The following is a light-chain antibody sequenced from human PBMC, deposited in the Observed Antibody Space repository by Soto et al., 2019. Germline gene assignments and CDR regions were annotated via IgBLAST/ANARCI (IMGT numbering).Light chain of an antibody. Sequence: EIVLTQSPATLSLSPGERATLSCRASQSVSSYLAWYPQKPGQAPRLLIYDASNRATGIPARFSGRGSGTDFTLTISSLEPEDFAVYYWQQRSNWLYTFGQGTKLEIK. J-gene: IGKJ2*01. CDR2: DAS. CDR3: QQRSNWLYT. CDR1: QSVSSY. V-gene: IGKV3-11*01.